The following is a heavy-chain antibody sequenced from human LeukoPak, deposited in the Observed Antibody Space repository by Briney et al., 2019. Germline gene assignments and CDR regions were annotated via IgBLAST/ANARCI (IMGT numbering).Heavy chain of an antibody. J-gene: IGHJ6*03. D-gene: IGHD3-10*01. CDR2: VSPDGSVE. CDR3: ARASITSTHYHYYMDV. Sequence: GGSLRLSCAASGFTFSSFPMHWVRQAPGKGLEWVVVVSPDGSVENYADSVKGRFTISRDNSKNTAYLQMNSLRTEDTAVYYCARASITSTHYHYYMDVWGKGTTVTVSS. V-gene: IGHV3-30*01. CDR1: GFTFSSFP.